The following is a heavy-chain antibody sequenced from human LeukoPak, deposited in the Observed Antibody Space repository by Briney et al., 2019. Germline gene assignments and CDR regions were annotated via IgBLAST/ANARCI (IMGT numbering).Heavy chain of an antibody. Sequence: SETLSLTCTVSGGSINNYYWSWIRQPPGKGLEWIGYFFYTGNTNYNPSLRSRATISVDMSKSQFSLKLTSVTAADTAVYYCARESCSGGTCSGWFDPWGQGTLVTVSS. D-gene: IGHD2-15*01. CDR3: ARESCSGGTCSGWFDP. V-gene: IGHV4-59*01. CDR1: GGSINNYY. J-gene: IGHJ5*02. CDR2: FFYTGNT.